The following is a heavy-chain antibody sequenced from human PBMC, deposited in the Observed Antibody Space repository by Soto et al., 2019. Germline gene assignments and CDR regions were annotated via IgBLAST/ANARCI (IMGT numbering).Heavy chain of an antibody. CDR2: IYYSGST. CDR3: AVLRVVEWSTIYYYNDGMDV. J-gene: IGHJ6*04. CDR1: GSSSSSSSYY. V-gene: IGHV4-39*01. D-gene: IGHD3-3*01. Sequence: PSETLSLTDTVSGSSSSSSSYYRGWIRQPPGKGLEWIGSIYYSGSTYYNPSLKSRVTISVDTSKNQFSLKLSSGPAADTAVYYCAVLRVVEWSTIYYYNDGMDVRGKVTTVT.